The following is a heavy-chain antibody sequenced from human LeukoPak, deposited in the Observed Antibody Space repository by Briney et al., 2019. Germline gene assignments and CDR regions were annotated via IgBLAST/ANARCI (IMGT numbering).Heavy chain of an antibody. J-gene: IGHJ4*02. Sequence: KPSETLSPTCTVSGGSISSGSYYWSWIRQPAGKGLEWIGRIYTSGSTNYNPSLKSRVTISVDTSKNQFSLKLSSVTAADTAVYYCARGYYYDSSGIDYWGQGTLVTVSS. CDR2: IYTSGST. D-gene: IGHD3-22*01. CDR1: GGSISSGSYY. V-gene: IGHV4-61*02. CDR3: ARGYYYDSSGIDY.